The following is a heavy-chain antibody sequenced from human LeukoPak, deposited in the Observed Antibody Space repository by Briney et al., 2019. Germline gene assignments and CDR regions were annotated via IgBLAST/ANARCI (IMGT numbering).Heavy chain of an antibody. V-gene: IGHV3-7*01. CDR2: IKTDGSEK. CDR3: ARENWYLDS. CDR1: GFTFTNYW. J-gene: IGHJ4*02. Sequence: GGSLRLPCAASGFTFTNYWMTWVRQAPGKGLEWVANIKTDGSEKYYVDSVRGRFTFSRDNAKNSVYLQMNSLRPDDTAVYYCARENWYLDSWGQGTLVTVSS.